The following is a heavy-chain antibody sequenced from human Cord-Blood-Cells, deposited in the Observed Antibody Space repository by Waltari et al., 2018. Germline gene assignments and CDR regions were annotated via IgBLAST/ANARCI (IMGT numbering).Heavy chain of an antibody. J-gene: IGHJ4*02. D-gene: IGHD7-27*01. CDR1: GYSLSSGYY. Sequence: QVQLQESGPGLVKPSETLSLTCAVSGYSLSSGYYWGWIRQPPGKGLEWIGSIYHSGSTYYNPSLKSRVTISVDTSKNQFSLKLSSVTAADTAVYYCARVEANWGAFFDYWGQGTLVTVSS. V-gene: IGHV4-38-2*01. CDR3: ARVEANWGAFFDY. CDR2: IYHSGST.